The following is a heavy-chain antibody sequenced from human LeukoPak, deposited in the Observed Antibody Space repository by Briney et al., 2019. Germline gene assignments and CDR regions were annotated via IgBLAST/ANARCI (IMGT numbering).Heavy chain of an antibody. D-gene: IGHD3-10*01. CDR1: GFTFSSYA. Sequence: GGSLRLSCAASGFTFSSYAMHWVRQAPGKGLEWVAVISYDGSNKDYADSLKGRFTISRDNTKNLLYLEMNSLRAEDTAMYFCVRDVGAVRGEVYFDYWGQGTLVTVSS. J-gene: IGHJ4*02. V-gene: IGHV3-30*04. CDR2: ISYDGSNK. CDR3: VRDVGAVRGEVYFDY.